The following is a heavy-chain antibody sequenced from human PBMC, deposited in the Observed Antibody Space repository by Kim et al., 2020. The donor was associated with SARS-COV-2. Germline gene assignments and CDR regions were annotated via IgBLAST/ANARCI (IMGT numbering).Heavy chain of an antibody. CDR2: HDGSEE. J-gene: IGHJ4*02. CDR3: ARDIKDY. V-gene: IGHV3-7*03. Sequence: HDGSEEFYVDSVRGRFTISRDNAKNSLDLQMSSLRAEDTAVYYCARDIKDYWGQGVLVTVSS.